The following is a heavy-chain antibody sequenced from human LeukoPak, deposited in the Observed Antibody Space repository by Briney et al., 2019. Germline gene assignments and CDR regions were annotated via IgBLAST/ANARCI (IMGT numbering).Heavy chain of an antibody. CDR2: ISHSGNT. Sequence: SETLSLTCAVSGYSITSGFSWGWIRQPPGKGLEWIGTISHSGNTDYKSTLESRLTISMDTSKNLFSLRLTSVTAADTAVYYCAREGAVPGIDPWGQGTLVTVSS. CDR1: GYSITSGFS. V-gene: IGHV4-38-2*02. CDR3: AREGAVPGIDP. D-gene: IGHD3-16*01. J-gene: IGHJ5*02.